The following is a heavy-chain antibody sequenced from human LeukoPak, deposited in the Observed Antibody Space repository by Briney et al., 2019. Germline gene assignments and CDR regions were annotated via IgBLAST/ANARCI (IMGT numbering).Heavy chain of an antibody. CDR2: IYPGDSDT. CDR1: GYSFTSYW. V-gene: IGHV5-51*01. CDR3: ARNSGVYQLLRKDYYYYGMDV. D-gene: IGHD2-2*01. J-gene: IGHJ6*02. Sequence: GESLKISCKDSGYSFTSYWIGWVRQMPGKGLEWMGIIYPGDSDTRYSPSFQGQVTISADKSISTAYLQWSSLKASDTAMYYCARNSGVYQLLRKDYYYYGMDVWGQGTTVTVSS.